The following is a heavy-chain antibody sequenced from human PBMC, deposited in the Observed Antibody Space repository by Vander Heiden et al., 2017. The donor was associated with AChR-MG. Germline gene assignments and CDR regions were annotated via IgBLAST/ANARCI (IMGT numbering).Heavy chain of an antibody. Sequence: EVQLVQSGPELKKPGESLKISCKASGYSFTANWIAWVRQVPGKGLEWMGDIYPGNSNAKYNESFEGQVTFSTDTSINAAYLHWSSLRASDTATYYCATHGPHPHFSPLDSWGQGTLVTVSS. CDR2: IYPGNSNA. CDR1: GYSFTANW. CDR3: ATHGPHPHFSPLDS. V-gene: IGHV5-51*01. J-gene: IGHJ4*02.